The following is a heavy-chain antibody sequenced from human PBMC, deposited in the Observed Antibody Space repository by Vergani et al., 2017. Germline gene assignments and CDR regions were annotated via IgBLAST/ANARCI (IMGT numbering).Heavy chain of an antibody. Sequence: QVQLVQSGAEVKKPGASVKVSCKASGYTFTSYGISWVRQAPGQGLEGMGWISAYNGNTNYAQKLQGRVTMTTDTSTSTAYMELRSLGSDDTAVYYCARDVKRGLREHNWFDPWGQGTLVTVSS. J-gene: IGHJ5*02. D-gene: IGHD1-26*01. V-gene: IGHV1-18*01. CDR1: GYTFTSYG. CDR2: ISAYNGNT. CDR3: ARDVKRGLREHNWFDP.